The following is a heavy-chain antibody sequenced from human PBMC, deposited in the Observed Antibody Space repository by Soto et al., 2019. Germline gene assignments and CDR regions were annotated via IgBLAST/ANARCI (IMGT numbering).Heavy chain of an antibody. Sequence: PGGSLRLSCSASGFTFSIYSMNWVRQAPGKGLEWVAGVSHDGSNRNYVDSVKGRFTISRDNSKNTVYLQMNSLRPDDTSLYFCAREPMVRGFGVDAWGQGITVTVSS. V-gene: IGHV3-30-3*01. CDR3: AREPMVRGFGVDA. CDR1: GFTFSIYS. CDR2: VSHDGSNR. J-gene: IGHJ6*02. D-gene: IGHD3-10*01.